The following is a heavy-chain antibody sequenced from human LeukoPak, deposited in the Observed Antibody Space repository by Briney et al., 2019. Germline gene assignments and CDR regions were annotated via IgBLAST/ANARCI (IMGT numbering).Heavy chain of an antibody. Sequence: GGSLRLSCAASGFTLSSYAMSWARQAPGKGLEWVSAISDSGNTYHADSVKGRFTISRDSSKNTLFLQMNSLRAEDTAVYYCAKSGYNRFDYWGQGTLVTVSS. CDR3: AKSGYNRFDY. V-gene: IGHV3-23*01. D-gene: IGHD5-24*01. CDR1: GFTLSSYA. CDR2: ISDSGNT. J-gene: IGHJ4*02.